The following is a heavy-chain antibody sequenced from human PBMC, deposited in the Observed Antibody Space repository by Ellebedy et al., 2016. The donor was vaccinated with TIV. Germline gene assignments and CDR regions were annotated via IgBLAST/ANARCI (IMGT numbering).Heavy chain of an antibody. D-gene: IGHD2-8*02. V-gene: IGHV4-34*01. CDR1: GGSFSGYY. Sequence: MPSETLSLTCAVYGGSFSGYYWSWIRPPPGKGLEWIGEINHSGSANYNPCLESLVTISVDTSKNQFSLKLTFVTAADTAVYYCAILVAVINDYDGLDVWGQGITVTVSS. J-gene: IGHJ6*02. CDR3: AILVAVINDYDGLDV. CDR2: INHSGSA.